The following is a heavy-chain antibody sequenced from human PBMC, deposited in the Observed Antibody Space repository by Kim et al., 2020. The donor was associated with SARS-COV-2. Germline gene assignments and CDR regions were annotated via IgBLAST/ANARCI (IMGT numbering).Heavy chain of an antibody. Sequence: GGSLRLSCAASGFTFSSYWMHWVRQAPGKGLVWVSHINSDGSSTIYADSVKGRFTISRDNAKNTLYLQMNSLRAEDTAVYYCVRVEGAIKYWGQGTLVTVSS. D-gene: IGHD3-10*01. CDR3: VRVEGAIKY. CDR1: GFTFSSYW. CDR2: INSDGSST. V-gene: IGHV3-74*01. J-gene: IGHJ4*02.